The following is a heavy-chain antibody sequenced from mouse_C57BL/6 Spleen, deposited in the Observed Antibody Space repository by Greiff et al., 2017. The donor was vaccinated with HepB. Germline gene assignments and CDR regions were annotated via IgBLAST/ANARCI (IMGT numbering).Heavy chain of an antibody. CDR3: ASAYYSNTRAMDY. J-gene: IGHJ4*01. D-gene: IGHD2-5*01. CDR2: VYPYNGGT. V-gene: IGHV1-36*01. CDR1: GFTFTDYY. Sequence: EVKLQQSGPVLVKPGPSVKISCKASGFTFTDYYMHWVKQSHGKSLEWIGLVYPYNGGTSYNQKFKGKATLTVDTSSSTAYMELNSLTSEDSAVYDCASAYYSNTRAMDYWGQGTSVTVSS.